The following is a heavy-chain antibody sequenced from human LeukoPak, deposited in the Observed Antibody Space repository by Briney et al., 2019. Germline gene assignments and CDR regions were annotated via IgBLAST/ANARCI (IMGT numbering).Heavy chain of an antibody. Sequence: GASVKVSCKASGYTFNHHGISWVRQAPGQGLEWMGWVSCFNGDTHYAQKFQGRVTMTRDTSTTTAYMELRSLRSDDTALYYCARDPTNTSGRYAYHAYWGQGTLVTVSS. CDR3: ARDPTNTSGRYAYHAY. V-gene: IGHV1-18*04. J-gene: IGHJ4*02. CDR2: VSCFNGDT. D-gene: IGHD6-19*01. CDR1: GYTFNHHG.